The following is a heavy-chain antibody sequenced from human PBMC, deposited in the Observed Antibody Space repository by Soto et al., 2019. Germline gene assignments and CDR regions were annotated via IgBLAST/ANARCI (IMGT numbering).Heavy chain of an antibody. CDR3: AIVVSDIAAAGNY. J-gene: IGHJ4*02. CDR1: GGYFSGYY. CDR2: INHSGST. D-gene: IGHD6-13*01. Sequence: SETRSLTCAVYGGYFSGYYWSWIRQPPGKGLEWIGEINHSGSTNYNPSLKSRVTISVDTSKNQFSLKLSSVTAADTAVYYCAIVVSDIAAAGNYWGQGTLVPVPS. V-gene: IGHV4-34*01.